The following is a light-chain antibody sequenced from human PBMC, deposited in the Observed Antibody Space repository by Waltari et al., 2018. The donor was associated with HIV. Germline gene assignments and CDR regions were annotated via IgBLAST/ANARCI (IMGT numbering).Light chain of an antibody. V-gene: IGKV1-39*01. CDR2: AAS. CDR1: QSISSY. J-gene: IGKJ1*01. Sequence: DIQMTQSTSSLSASVGDRVTITCRASQSISSYLNWYPQKPGKAPKLLIYAASSLQSGVPSRFNGSGSGTDFTLTISSLQPEDFATYYCQQSDGTPRTFGQGTKVEIK. CDR3: QQSDGTPRT.